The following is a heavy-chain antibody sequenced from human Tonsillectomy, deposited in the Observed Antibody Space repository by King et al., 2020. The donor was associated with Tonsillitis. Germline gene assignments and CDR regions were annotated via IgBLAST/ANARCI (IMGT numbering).Heavy chain of an antibody. CDR3: ATDLEAGYSNNWDTQNDY. CDR1: GYTLTSYG. J-gene: IGHJ4*02. V-gene: IGHV1-18*01. D-gene: IGHD6-13*01. Sequence: VQLVESGAEVKQPGASVKVSCKASGYTLTSYGITWVRQAPGQGLEWMGWISTHNGKTQYAQTFQGRVTMTTDTPTNTAYMELRSLRSDDTAMYYCATDLEAGYSNNWDTQNDYWGQGTLVTVSS. CDR2: ISTHNGKT.